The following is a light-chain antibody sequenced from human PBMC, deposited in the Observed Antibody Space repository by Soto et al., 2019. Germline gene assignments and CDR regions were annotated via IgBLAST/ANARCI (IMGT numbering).Light chain of an antibody. CDR1: SSDVGLYDY. J-gene: IGLJ1*01. CDR2: AVS. Sequence: QSALTQPASVSGSPGQSITISCTGTSSDVGLYDYVSWYQQHPGKAPQLMIYAVSNRPSGVSNRFSASKSGNTASLFISGPQAEDEADYYCSSYTSDSSCVFGSGTKVTVL. CDR3: SSYTSDSSCV. V-gene: IGLV2-14*01.